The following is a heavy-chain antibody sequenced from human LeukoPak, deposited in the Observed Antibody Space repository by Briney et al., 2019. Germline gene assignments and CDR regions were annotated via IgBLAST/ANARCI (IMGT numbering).Heavy chain of an antibody. V-gene: IGHV3-23*01. D-gene: IGHD5-12*01. Sequence: GGSLRLSCAASGFTFSSYAMCWVRRAPGKGLEWVSAISGSGSSTYYADSVKGRFTISRDNSKNTLYLQMNSLRAEDTAIYYCAKVESGYVPPDAFDIWGQGTMVTVSS. CDR1: GFTFSSYA. CDR3: AKVESGYVPPDAFDI. CDR2: ISGSGSST. J-gene: IGHJ3*02.